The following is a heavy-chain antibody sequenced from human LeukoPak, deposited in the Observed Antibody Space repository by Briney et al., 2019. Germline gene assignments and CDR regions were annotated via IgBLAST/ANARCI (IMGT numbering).Heavy chain of an antibody. V-gene: IGHV4-61*02. CDR1: SGSISSGSYY. CDR3: ARGSSSFRYMDV. CDR2: IYTSGST. Sequence: SETLSLTCTVSSGSISSGSYYWSWIRQPAGKGLEWIGRIYTSGSTNYNPSLKSRVTISVDTSKNQFSLKLSSVTAADTAVYYCARGSSSFRYMDVWGKGTTVTVSS. J-gene: IGHJ6*03. D-gene: IGHD6-13*01.